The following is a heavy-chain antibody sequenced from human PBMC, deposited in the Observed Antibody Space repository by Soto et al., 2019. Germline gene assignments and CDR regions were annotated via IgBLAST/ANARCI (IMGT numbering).Heavy chain of an antibody. V-gene: IGHV3-11*01. Sequence: QVQLVESGGALVKPGGSLRLSCAASGFTFSDYYMSWIRQAPGKGLAWVSYISKSSTIIYYADSVKGRFTISRDNAKNSLYLQMNSLRAEDTAMYYCARDTDPRRIAGYFDSWGQGTLVTVSS. D-gene: IGHD6-13*01. J-gene: IGHJ4*02. CDR1: GFTFSDYY. CDR2: ISKSSTII. CDR3: ARDTDPRRIAGYFDS.